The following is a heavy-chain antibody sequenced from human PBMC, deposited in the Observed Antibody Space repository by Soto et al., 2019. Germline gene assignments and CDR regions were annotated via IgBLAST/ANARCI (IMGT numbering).Heavy chain of an antibody. Sequence: QVQLVQSGAEVKKPGASVKVSCKASGYTFTSYYMHWVRQAPGQGLEWMGIINPSGGSTSYAQKFQCRVTMTRDTSTSTVYMELSSLRSEDTAVYYCASSTSRGYYYYGMDVWGQGTTVTVSS. D-gene: IGHD2-2*01. CDR2: INPSGGST. J-gene: IGHJ6*02. CDR3: ASSTSRGYYYYGMDV. CDR1: GYTFTSYY. V-gene: IGHV1-46*03.